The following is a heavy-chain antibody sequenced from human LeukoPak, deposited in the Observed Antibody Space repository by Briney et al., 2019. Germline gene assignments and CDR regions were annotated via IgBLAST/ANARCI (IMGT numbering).Heavy chain of an antibody. V-gene: IGHV4-4*07. CDR2: IYTSGST. J-gene: IGHJ6*03. Sequence: SETLSLTCSVSGGSISSYYWSWIRQPAGKGLEWIGRIYTSGSTNYNPSLKSRVTMSVDTSKSQFSLKLSSVTAADTAVYYCARDLGTVTTPTYYYYYMDVWGKGTTVTVSS. CDR1: GGSISSYY. D-gene: IGHD4-17*01. CDR3: ARDLGTVTTPTYYYYYMDV.